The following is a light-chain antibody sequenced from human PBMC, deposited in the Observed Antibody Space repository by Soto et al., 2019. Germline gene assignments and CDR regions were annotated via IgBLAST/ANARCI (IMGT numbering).Light chain of an antibody. Sequence: EIVLTQSPGTLSLSPGERATLSCRASRSVRTHLVWYQKKPGQAPKLLMLDASNRATGIPARFRGSGSGTDFTLTISSLDPAAFAVYYCHQRNTWPLSFGGGTKVEIK. J-gene: IGKJ4*01. CDR2: DAS. V-gene: IGKV3-11*01. CDR3: HQRNTWPLS. CDR1: RSVRTH.